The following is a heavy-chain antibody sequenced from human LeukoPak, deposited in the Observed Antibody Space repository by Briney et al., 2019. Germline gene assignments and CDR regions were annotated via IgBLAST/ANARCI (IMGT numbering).Heavy chain of an antibody. CDR2: ISSSSSYI. V-gene: IGHV3-21*01. D-gene: IGHD1-26*01. J-gene: IGHJ4*02. Sequence: GGSLRLSCAASGFTFSSYSMNWVRQAPGKGLEWVSSISSSSSYIYYADSVKGRFTISRDNAKNSLYLQMNSLRAEDTAVYHCARGGGYSGSYYSPDYWGQGTLVTVSS. CDR1: GFTFSSYS. CDR3: ARGGGYSGSYYSPDY.